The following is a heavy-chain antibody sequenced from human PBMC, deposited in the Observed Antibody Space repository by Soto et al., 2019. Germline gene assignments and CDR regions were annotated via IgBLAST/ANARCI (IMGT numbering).Heavy chain of an antibody. CDR1: GVTFNNAG. J-gene: IGHJ6*02. CDR3: TTVTDYYDSSGPSDYYYYYGMDV. CDR2: IKSKTDGGTT. V-gene: IGHV3-15*01. D-gene: IGHD3-22*01. Sequence: PGGSLRLCCAASGVTFNNAGMSGVRQAPGKGLEWVGRIKSKTDGGTTDYAAPVKGRFTISRDDSKNTLCLQMNSLKTEDTAVYYCTTVTDYYDSSGPSDYYYYYGMDVWGQGTTVTVSS.